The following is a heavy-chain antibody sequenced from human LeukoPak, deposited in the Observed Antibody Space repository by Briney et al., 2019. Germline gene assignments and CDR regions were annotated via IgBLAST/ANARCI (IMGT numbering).Heavy chain of an antibody. CDR2: INPNSGGT. V-gene: IGHV1-2*06. Sequence: ASVKVSCKASGYTFTGYYMHWVRQAPGQGLEWMGRINPNSGGTNYAQKFQGRVTMTRDTSISTAYMELSRLRSDDTAVYYCARDYYYYYYMDVWGKGTTVTVSS. CDR3: ARDYYYYYYMDV. CDR1: GYTFTGYY. J-gene: IGHJ6*03.